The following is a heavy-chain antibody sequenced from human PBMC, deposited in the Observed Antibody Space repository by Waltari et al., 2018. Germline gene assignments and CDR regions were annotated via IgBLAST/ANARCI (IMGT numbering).Heavy chain of an antibody. J-gene: IGHJ2*01. V-gene: IGHV5-51*01. Sequence: ESQLVESGGTLVRPGGSLRLSCAVFGFGLSDHFMIGVRQAPGKGREWVGIIPPGDSDTRYSPSLQGQVTISADTSITTAYLQWRSLRASDTAMYFCARCPGGAYPYWYFDLWGRGTLVTVSS. CDR1: GFGLSDHF. D-gene: IGHD1-26*01. CDR2: IPPGDSDT. CDR3: ARCPGGAYPYWYFDL.